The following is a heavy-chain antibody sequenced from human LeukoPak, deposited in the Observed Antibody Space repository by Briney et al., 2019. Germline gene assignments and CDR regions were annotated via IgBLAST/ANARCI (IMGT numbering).Heavy chain of an antibody. J-gene: IGHJ5*02. D-gene: IGHD1-14*01. CDR2: IYYSGST. CDR1: GGSISSSSYY. Sequence: SETLSLTCTVSGGSISSSSYYWGWIRQPPGKGLEWIGSIYYSGSTYYNPSLKSRVTISVDTSKNQFSLKLSSVTAADTAVYYCAREIWITYWFDPWGQGTLVTVSS. V-gene: IGHV4-39*07. CDR3: AREIWITYWFDP.